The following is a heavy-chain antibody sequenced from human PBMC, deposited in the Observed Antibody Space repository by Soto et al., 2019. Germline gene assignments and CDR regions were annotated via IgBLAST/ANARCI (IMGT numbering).Heavy chain of an antibody. CDR2: IYYSGST. D-gene: IGHD4-17*01. V-gene: IGHV4-59*08. CDR1: GGPISSYY. Sequence: SETLSLTCTVSGGPISSYYWSWIRQPPGKGLEWIGYIYYSGSTNYNPSLKSRVTISVDTSKNQFSLKLSSVTAADTAVYYCARGLLTTVTTYWFDPWGQGALVTVSS. CDR3: ARGLLTTVTTYWFDP. J-gene: IGHJ5*02.